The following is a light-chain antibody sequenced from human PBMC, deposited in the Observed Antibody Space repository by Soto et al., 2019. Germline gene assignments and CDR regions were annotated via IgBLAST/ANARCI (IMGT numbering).Light chain of an antibody. Sequence: DIVLTQSPCPLSLSPGERPTPPCTASQSVGSDFLAWYQQKPGQGPRLLIYDASNRATGVSARFSGSGYGTAFTPPISSLEPDDFAVYYCHQRSSWPRGTFGQGTKVDNK. CDR1: QSVGSD. CDR3: HQRSSWPRGT. V-gene: IGKV3-11*01. CDR2: DAS. J-gene: IGKJ1*01.